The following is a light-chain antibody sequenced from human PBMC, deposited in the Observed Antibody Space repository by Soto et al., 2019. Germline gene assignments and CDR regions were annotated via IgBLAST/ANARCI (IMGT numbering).Light chain of an antibody. J-gene: IGLJ1*01. CDR3: SSNAGSIEI. V-gene: IGLV2-8*01. CDR2: EVS. CDR1: SSDIGSYNY. Sequence: QSALTQPPSASGSPGQSVTISCTGTSSDIGSYNYVSWYQQYPGKVPKLMIYEVSKRPSGVPDRFSGSKSGNTASLTVSGLQAEDEADYYCSSNAGSIEIFGTGTKVTVL.